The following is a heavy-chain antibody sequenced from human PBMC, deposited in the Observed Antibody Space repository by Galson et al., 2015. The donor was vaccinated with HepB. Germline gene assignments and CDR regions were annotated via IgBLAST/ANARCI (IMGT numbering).Heavy chain of an antibody. Sequence: CAISGDSVSRDTVGWNWIRQSPSRGLEWLGRTYYRSKRYSDYAISVKSRIIINADSSTNQFFLQLNSVIPEDTAVSYCTRVAHLGRGMNVWGQGTTVTVSS. CDR1: GDSVSRDTVG. CDR3: TRVAHLGRGMNV. CDR2: TYYRSKRYS. V-gene: IGHV6-1*01. J-gene: IGHJ6*02. D-gene: IGHD3-10*01.